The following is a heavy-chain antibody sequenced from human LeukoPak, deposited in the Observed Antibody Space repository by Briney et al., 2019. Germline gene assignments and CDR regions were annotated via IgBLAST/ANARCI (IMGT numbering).Heavy chain of an antibody. CDR3: ARDDSGSYYHY. V-gene: IGHV1-2*02. D-gene: IGHD3-10*01. CDR1: GYTFTGYY. J-gene: IGHJ4*02. Sequence: GASVKVSCKASGYTFTGYYMHWLRQAPGQGVEWMGWINPNSGGTNYAQKFQGRVTMTRDTSIRTAYMELSSLRSDDTAVYFCARDDSGSYYHYWGQGTLVTISS. CDR2: INPNSGGT.